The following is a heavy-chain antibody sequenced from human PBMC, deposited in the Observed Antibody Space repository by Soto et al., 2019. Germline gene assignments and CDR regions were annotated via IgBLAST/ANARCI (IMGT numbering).Heavy chain of an antibody. J-gene: IGHJ4*02. CDR2: ISSSSSYI. D-gene: IGHD2-2*01. V-gene: IGHV3-21*01. Sequence: ESRGGLVKPGGSLRLSCAASGFTFSSYSMNWVRQAPGKGLEWVSSISSSSSYIYYADSVKGRFTISRDNAKNSLYLQMNSLRAEDTAVYYCARDPSIVVVPAAHFDYWGQGTLVTVSS. CDR1: GFTFSSYS. CDR3: ARDPSIVVVPAAHFDY.